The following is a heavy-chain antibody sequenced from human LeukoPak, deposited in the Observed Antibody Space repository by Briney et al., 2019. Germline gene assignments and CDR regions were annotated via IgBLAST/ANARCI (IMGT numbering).Heavy chain of an antibody. V-gene: IGHV4-30-2*01. J-gene: IGHJ5*02. CDR2: IYHSGST. D-gene: IGHD3-22*01. CDR1: GGSISSGDYS. CDR3: ARVEDSSGYDWFDP. Sequence: SETLSLTCAVSGGSISSGDYSWSWIRQPPGKGLEWIGYIYHSGSTYYNPSLKSRVTISVDRSKNQFSLKVYSVTAADTAVYYCARVEDSSGYDWFDPWGQGALVTVSS.